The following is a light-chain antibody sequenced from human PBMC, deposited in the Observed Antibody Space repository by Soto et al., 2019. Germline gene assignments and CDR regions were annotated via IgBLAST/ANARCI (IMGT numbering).Light chain of an antibody. J-gene: IGLJ1*01. CDR3: CSFTSRFTFV. Sequence: QSVLAQPASVSGSPGQSIAISCTGTRSDVGAYNYVSWYQQHPGKAPKLMVFEVTNRPSGVSYRFSGSKSGNTASLTISGLQAEDEAYYYCCSFTSRFTFVFGTGTKVTLL. CDR1: RSDVGAYNY. CDR2: EVT. V-gene: IGLV2-14*01.